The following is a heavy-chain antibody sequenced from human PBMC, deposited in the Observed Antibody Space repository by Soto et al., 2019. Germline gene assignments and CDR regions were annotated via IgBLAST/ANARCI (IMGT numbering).Heavy chain of an antibody. Sequence: EVQLVESGGGLVKPGGSLRLSCAASGFTFSSYSMNWVRQAPGKGLEWVSSISSSSSYIYYADSVKGRFTISRDNAKNSMYLQMNSLRAEDTAVYYCAGVISIFDRVASNYYMDVWGQGTPVTVSS. CDR1: GFTFSSYS. J-gene: IGHJ6*03. CDR3: AGVISIFDRVASNYYMDV. CDR2: ISSSSSYI. D-gene: IGHD3-3*01. V-gene: IGHV3-21*01.